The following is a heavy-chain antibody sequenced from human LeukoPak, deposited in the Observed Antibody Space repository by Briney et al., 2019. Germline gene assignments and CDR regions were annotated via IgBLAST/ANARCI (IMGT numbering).Heavy chain of an antibody. CDR3: ARHSVTVGTYYMDV. V-gene: IGHV5-51*01. D-gene: IGHD2-21*02. CDR1: GYSFTSSW. J-gene: IGHJ6*03. CDR2: IYPGDADT. Sequence: GESLKISCKGSGYSFTSSWIGWVRQMPGKGLEWMGIIYPGDADTRYSPSFQGQVTISADESIGTAYLQWSSLKASDTAMYYCARHSVTVGTYYMDVWGKGTTVTVSS.